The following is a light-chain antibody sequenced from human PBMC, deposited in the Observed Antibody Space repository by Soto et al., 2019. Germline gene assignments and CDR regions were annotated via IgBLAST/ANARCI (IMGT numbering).Light chain of an antibody. CDR3: QQTHMVTLT. Sequence: DIQLTQSPASVSASVGDGVTITCRASQGIXTGFVWYQQKPGKAPNLLXAGASSLQSGFPSSLSASGSGTDFTRTITSLQPDDCETYYWQQTHMVTLTFGQGTRLEIK. V-gene: IGKV1-12*01. CDR1: QGIXTG. CDR2: GAS. J-gene: IGKJ5*01.